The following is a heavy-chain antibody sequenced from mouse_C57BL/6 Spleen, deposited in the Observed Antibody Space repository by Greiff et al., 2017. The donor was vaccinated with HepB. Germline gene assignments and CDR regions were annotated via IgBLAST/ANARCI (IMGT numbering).Heavy chain of an antibody. CDR1: GYSITSGYY. CDR2: ISYDGSN. CDR3: AREGGYGYDEAY. Sequence: EVKLQESGPGLVKPSQSLSLTCSVTGYSITSGYYWNWIRQFPGNKLEWMGYISYDGSNNYNPSLKNRISITRDTSKNQFFLKLKSVTTEDTATYYCAREGGYGYDEAYWGQGTLVTVSA. J-gene: IGHJ3*01. D-gene: IGHD2-2*01. V-gene: IGHV3-6*01.